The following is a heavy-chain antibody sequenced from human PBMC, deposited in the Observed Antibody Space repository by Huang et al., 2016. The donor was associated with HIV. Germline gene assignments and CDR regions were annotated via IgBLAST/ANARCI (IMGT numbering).Heavy chain of an antibody. CDR3: ARQPYCGGDCAHYYYFYMDV. V-gene: IGHV1-69*13. CDR1: GGTFSNNA. J-gene: IGHJ6*03. Sequence: QVQLVQSGAEVKRPGASVKVSCRASGGTFSNNAVSWVRQAPGQGLEWMGGIIPMFGTTNYAQRFQGKVTITADESSSTVYMELSSLRSDDTAVYYCARQPYCGGDCAHYYYFYMDVWGKGTTVTVSS. D-gene: IGHD2-21*02. CDR2: IIPMFGTT.